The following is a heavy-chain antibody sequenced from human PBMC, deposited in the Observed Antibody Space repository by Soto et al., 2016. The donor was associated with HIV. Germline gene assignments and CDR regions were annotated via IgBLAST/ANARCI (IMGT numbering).Heavy chain of an antibody. V-gene: IGHV3-43*02. J-gene: IGHJ4*02. CDR1: GFTFDDYA. D-gene: IGHD3-10*01. CDR2: ISGDGGST. CDR3: AKQNRPGKYGSGSFWDY. Sequence: EVQLVESGGGVVQPGGSLRLSCAASGFTFDDYAMHWVRQAPGKGLEWVSLISGDGGSTYYADSVKGRFTISRDNSKNSLYLQMNSLRTEDTALYYCAKQNRPGKYGSGSFWDYWGQGTLVTVSS.